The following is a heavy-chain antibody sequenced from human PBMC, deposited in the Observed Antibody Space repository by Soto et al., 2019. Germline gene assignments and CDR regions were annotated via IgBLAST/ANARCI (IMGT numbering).Heavy chain of an antibody. CDR2: INPNSGGT. CDR3: ARAGRGNIAAAGPIDY. J-gene: IGHJ4*02. V-gene: IGHV1-2*04. Sequence: GASVKVSCKASGYTFTGYYMHWVRQAPGQGLEWMGWINPNSGGTNYAQKFQGWVTMTRDTSISTAYMELSRLRSDDTAVYYCARAGRGNIAAAGPIDYWGQGTLVTVSS. D-gene: IGHD6-13*01. CDR1: GYTFTGYY.